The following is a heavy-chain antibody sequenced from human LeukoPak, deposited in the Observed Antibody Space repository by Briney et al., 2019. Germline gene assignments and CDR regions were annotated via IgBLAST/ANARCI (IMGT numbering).Heavy chain of an antibody. J-gene: IGHJ6*03. CDR2: IYSGGST. CDR3: ARDSRHCTNGVCHSLTDYYMDV. V-gene: IGHV3-53*01. CDR1: GFTVSSNY. Sequence: GGSLRLSCAASGFTVSSNYMSWVRQAPGKGLEWVSVIYSGGSTYYADSVKGRFTISRDNSKNTLYLQMNSLRAEDTAVYYCARDSRHCTNGVCHSLTDYYMDVWGKGTTVTVSS. D-gene: IGHD2-8*01.